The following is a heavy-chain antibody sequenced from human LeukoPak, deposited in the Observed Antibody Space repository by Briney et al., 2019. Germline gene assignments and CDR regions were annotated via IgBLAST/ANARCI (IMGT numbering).Heavy chain of an antibody. V-gene: IGHV1-2*02. D-gene: IGHD4-17*01. CDR1: GYTFTGYF. CDR2: INTKTAIT. Sequence: GASVKVSCKASGYTFTGYFIHWVRQAPGQGLEWMGWINTKTAITNFAQKFRGRVTMTRDTSISTVYMELSSLRSDDTALYYCASGKDGDYVWDYWGQGTLVSVSS. CDR3: ASGKDGDYVWDY. J-gene: IGHJ4*02.